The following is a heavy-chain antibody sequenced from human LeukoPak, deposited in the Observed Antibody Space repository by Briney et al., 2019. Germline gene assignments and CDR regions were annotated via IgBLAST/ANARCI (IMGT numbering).Heavy chain of an antibody. Sequence: PSETLSLTCTVSGGSISSYYWSRIRQPAGKGLEWIGRIYTSGSTNYNPSLKSRVTMSVDTSKNQFSLKLSSVTAADTAVYYCARDSSSWYGGIFDYWGQGTLVTVSS. CDR3: ARDSSSWYGGIFDY. CDR1: GGSISSYY. D-gene: IGHD6-13*01. V-gene: IGHV4-4*07. J-gene: IGHJ4*02. CDR2: IYTSGST.